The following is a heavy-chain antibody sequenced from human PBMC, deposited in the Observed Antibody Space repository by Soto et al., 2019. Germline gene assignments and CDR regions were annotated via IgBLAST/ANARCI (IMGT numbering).Heavy chain of an antibody. CDR1: GGSMNAHF. CDR2: IYISGTT. Sequence: LSLTCTVSGGSMNAHFWSWIRQSAGKGLEWIGHIYISGTTMYNPSLKGRVTMSVDPPKNQLSLKLTSVTAADTAVYYCARINGGSPDFWGQGTLVTVSS. V-gene: IGHV4-4*07. J-gene: IGHJ4*02. CDR3: ARINGGSPDF. D-gene: IGHD2-15*01.